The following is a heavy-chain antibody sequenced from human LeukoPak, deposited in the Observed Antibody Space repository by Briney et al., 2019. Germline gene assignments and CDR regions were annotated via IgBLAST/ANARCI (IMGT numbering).Heavy chain of an antibody. CDR2: ISGSGGST. Sequence: GGSLRLSCAASGFTFSSYAMSWVRQAPGKGLEWVSAISGSGGSTYYADTVKGRFTISRDNSKNTLYLQMNSLRAEDTAVYYCAKDREDDDAFDIWGQGTMVTVSS. CDR3: AKDREDDDAFDI. J-gene: IGHJ3*02. D-gene: IGHD1-26*01. CDR1: GFTFSSYA. V-gene: IGHV3-23*01.